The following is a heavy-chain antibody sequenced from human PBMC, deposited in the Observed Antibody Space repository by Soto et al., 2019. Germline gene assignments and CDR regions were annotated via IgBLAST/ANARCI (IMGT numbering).Heavy chain of an antibody. Sequence: LRLSCSASGFTFSSYAMHWVRQAPGKGLEYVSAISSNGGSTYYADSVKGRFTISRDNSKNTLYLQMSSLRAEDTAVYYCVTRLLSGDSSGYYPGAFDIWGQGTMVTVSS. CDR1: GFTFSSYA. J-gene: IGHJ3*02. CDR2: ISSNGGST. V-gene: IGHV3-64D*06. D-gene: IGHD3-22*01. CDR3: VTRLLSGDSSGYYPGAFDI.